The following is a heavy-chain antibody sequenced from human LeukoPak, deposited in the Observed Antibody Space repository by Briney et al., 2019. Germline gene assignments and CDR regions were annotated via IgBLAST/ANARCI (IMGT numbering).Heavy chain of an antibody. CDR1: GFTFSSYA. CDR2: IKQDGSEK. D-gene: IGHD5-18*01. J-gene: IGHJ4*02. CDR3: ARGRGSYGYYFDY. Sequence: PGGSLRLSCAASGFTFSSYAMSWVRQAPGKGLEWVANIKQDGSEKYYVDSVKGRFTISRDNAKNSLYLQMNSLRAEDTAVYYCARGRGSYGYYFDYWGQGTLVTVSS. V-gene: IGHV3-7*01.